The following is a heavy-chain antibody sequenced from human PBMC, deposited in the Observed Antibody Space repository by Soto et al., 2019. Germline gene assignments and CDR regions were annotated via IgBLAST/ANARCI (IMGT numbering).Heavy chain of an antibody. Sequence: SCEASGGTFSSYAISWVRQPPGPGLEWMGGIIPIFGTANYAQKFQGRVTITADESTSTAYMELSRLRSQDTAVYYCARDLGPNSRRLDAAFDSWGQGIMVT. D-gene: IGHD3-16*01. CDR3: ARDLGPNSRRLDAAFDS. CDR2: IIPIFGTA. CDR1: GGTFSSYA. J-gene: IGHJ3*02. V-gene: IGHV1-69*01.